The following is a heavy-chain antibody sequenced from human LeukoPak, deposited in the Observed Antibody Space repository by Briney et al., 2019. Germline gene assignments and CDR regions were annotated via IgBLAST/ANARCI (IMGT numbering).Heavy chain of an antibody. CDR2: INHSGST. V-gene: IGHV4-34*01. D-gene: IGHD2-2*01. CDR3: ARGEVVPAAPDY. CDR1: GVSISSYY. J-gene: IGHJ4*02. Sequence: SETLSLTCTVSGVSISSYYWSWIRQPPGKGLEWIGEINHSGSTNYNPSLKSRVTISVDTSKNQFSLKLSSVTAADTAVYYCARGEVVPAAPDYWGQGTLVTVSS.